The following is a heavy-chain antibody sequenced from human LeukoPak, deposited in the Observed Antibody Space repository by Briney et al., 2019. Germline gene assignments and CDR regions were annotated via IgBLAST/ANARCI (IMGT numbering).Heavy chain of an antibody. CDR3: AKEPDYGGDAPDY. V-gene: IGHV3-11*04. D-gene: IGHD4-23*01. CDR1: GFTFSDYY. CDR2: ISGSGRTI. Sequence: PGGSLRLSCAASGFTFSDYYMSWIRQAPGKGLEWISYISGSGRTIYYADSVKGRFTISRDNAKNSLYLQVNTLRAEDTAVYYCAKEPDYGGDAPDYWGQGTLVTVSS. J-gene: IGHJ4*02.